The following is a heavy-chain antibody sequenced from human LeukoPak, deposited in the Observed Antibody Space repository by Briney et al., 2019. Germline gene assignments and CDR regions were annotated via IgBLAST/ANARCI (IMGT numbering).Heavy chain of an antibody. Sequence: SETLSLTCTVSGASISGSGYYWGWIRQPPGKGLEWIGNIYDSGSTYYNASLQSRVTISIDTSKNQFSLRLSSVTAADTAVYYCARGRRDGYNLEYFDKWGQGTLVTVSS. CDR2: IYDSGST. D-gene: IGHD5-24*01. CDR3: ARGRRDGYNLEYFDK. J-gene: IGHJ4*02. V-gene: IGHV4-39*01. CDR1: GASISGSGYY.